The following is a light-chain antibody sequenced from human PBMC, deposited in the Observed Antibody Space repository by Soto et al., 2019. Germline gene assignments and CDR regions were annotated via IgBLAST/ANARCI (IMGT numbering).Light chain of an antibody. J-gene: IGKJ5*01. Sequence: DSQMTQSPSSLSTSVGVRVTITCRASQSISSYLNWYQQKPWRAPKLLIYHASNLETGVPSGFSGSGSGTDFTFTISSLQPEHIATYYCQQYDSLPLTLGQGTRLEI. CDR2: HAS. V-gene: IGKV1-33*01. CDR3: QQYDSLPLT. CDR1: QSISSY.